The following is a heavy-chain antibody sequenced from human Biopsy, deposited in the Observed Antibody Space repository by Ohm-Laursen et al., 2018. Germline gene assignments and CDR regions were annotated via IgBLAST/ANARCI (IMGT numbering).Heavy chain of an antibody. CDR3: ARVRGGFLEWFDY. CDR2: IYYSGTT. V-gene: IGHV4-59*01. CDR1: GESMGIYY. J-gene: IGHJ5*01. D-gene: IGHD3-3*01. Sequence: GTLSLTCTVSGESMGIYYWSWIRQPPGKAMEWIASIYYSGTTHKNPSLKSRVTISVDTSQGLLSLDLSSVTAADTAVYYCARVRGGFLEWFDYWGQGTLVTVSS.